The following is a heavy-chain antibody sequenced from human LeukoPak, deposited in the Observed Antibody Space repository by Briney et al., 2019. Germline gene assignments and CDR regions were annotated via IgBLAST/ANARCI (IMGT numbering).Heavy chain of an antibody. D-gene: IGHD4-11*01. CDR1: GYTXTSYY. CDR3: ARGISGGSTVTYFFDY. CDR2: INPGSGTT. V-gene: IGHV1-46*01. J-gene: IGHJ4*02. Sequence: GASVTVSCKASGYTXTSYYIHWMRQAPGQGLESMGIINPGSGTTTYAQKFQGRVTMTRDTSTSTVYMELSSLRSEDTAVYYCARGISGGSTVTYFFDYWGQGTLVTVSS.